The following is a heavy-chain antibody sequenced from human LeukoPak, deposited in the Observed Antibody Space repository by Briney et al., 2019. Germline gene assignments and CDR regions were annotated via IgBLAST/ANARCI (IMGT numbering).Heavy chain of an antibody. CDR3: AKDIQLGSGSHAFDI. CDR2: IYYSGST. D-gene: IGHD3-10*02. Sequence: SETLSLTCTVSGGSISSYYWSWIRQPPGKGLEWIGYIYYSGSTNYNPSLKSRVTISVDTSKNQFSLKLSSVTAADTAVYYCAKDIQLGSGSHAFDIWGRGTMVTVSS. J-gene: IGHJ3*02. CDR1: GGSISSYY. V-gene: IGHV4-59*12.